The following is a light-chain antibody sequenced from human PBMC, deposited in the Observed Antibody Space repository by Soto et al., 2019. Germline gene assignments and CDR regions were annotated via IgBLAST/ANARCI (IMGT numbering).Light chain of an antibody. CDR1: QSVRNSY. CDR3: QQYGSSPLT. V-gene: IGKV3-20*01. CDR2: GAY. J-gene: IGKJ4*01. Sequence: EIVLTQSPGILSLSPGEIATLSCRASQSVRNSYVAWHQQKVGQAPRLLLYGAYSRATGIPYRFSGSGSGTDFTLTISRLEPEDFEVYYCQQYGSSPLTVGGGPKVEIK.